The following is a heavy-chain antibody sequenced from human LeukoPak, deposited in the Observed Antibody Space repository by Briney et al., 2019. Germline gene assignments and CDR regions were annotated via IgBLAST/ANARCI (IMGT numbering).Heavy chain of an antibody. CDR3: AKDCSSTSCYDY. Sequence: PGGSLRLSCAASGFTFSSYGMHWVRQAPGKGLEWVAVIWYDGSNKYYADSVKGRFTISRDNSKNTLYLQMNSLRAEDTAVYYCAKDCSSTSCYDYWGQGTLVTVSS. J-gene: IGHJ4*02. CDR2: IWYDGSNK. V-gene: IGHV3-33*06. CDR1: GFTFSSYG. D-gene: IGHD2-2*01.